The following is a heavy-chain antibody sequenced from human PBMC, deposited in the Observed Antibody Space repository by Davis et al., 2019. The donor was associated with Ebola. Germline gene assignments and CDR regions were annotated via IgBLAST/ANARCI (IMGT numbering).Heavy chain of an antibody. J-gene: IGHJ4*02. D-gene: IGHD3-10*01. V-gene: IGHV3-23*01. CDR2: ITGSGSLT. CDR1: GFTFSSYA. Sequence: LSLTCAASGFTFSSYAMSWVRQTPGKGLEWVSAITGSGSLTGYADSVKGRFTISRDNSKNTLNMQMHSLRVEDTAVYYCAKISKYGWFGELSSFDYWGQGTLVTVSS. CDR3: AKISKYGWFGELSSFDY.